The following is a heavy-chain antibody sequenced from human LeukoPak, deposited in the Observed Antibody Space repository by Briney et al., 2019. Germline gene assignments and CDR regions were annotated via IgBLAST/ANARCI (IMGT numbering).Heavy chain of an antibody. CDR2: IYYSGST. J-gene: IGHJ5*02. Sequence: SETLSLTCTVSGGSISSYYWSWIRQPPGKGLEWIGYIYYSGSTNYNPSLKSRVTMSVDTSKNQFSLKLSSVTAADTAVYYCARDILTGPNWFDPWGQGTLVTVSS. D-gene: IGHD3-9*01. V-gene: IGHV4-59*12. CDR1: GGSISSYY. CDR3: ARDILTGPNWFDP.